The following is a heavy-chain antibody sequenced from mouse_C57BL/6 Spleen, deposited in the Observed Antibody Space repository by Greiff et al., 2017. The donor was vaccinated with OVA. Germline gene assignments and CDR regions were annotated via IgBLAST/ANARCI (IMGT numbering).Heavy chain of an antibody. D-gene: IGHD2-3*01. J-gene: IGHJ2*01. CDR3: ARQGDGYYHYFDY. CDR1: GFTFSDYY. Sequence: EVKLMESGGGLVQPGGSLKLSCAASGFTFSDYYMYWVRQTPEKRLEWVAYISNGGGSTYYPDTVKGRFTISRDNAKNTLYLQMSRLKSEDTAMYYCARQGDGYYHYFDYWGQGTTLTVSS. CDR2: ISNGGGST. V-gene: IGHV5-12*01.